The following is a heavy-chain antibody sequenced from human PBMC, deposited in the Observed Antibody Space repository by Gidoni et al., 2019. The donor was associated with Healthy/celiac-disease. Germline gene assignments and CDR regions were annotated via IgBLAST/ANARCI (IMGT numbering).Heavy chain of an antibody. V-gene: IGHV3-53*02. CDR3: ARNLGPSIGRDHDAFDI. D-gene: IGHD1-26*01. CDR1: GCTALRNY. Sequence: EVKLVETGGRFIQRGGSLSLSCAASGCTALRNYMSWFRQAPGKGLGWVSVINSGGSTYYTDSEKGRFTISRDNSKNTLYLQMNSLRAEEKAVYYCARNLGPSIGRDHDAFDIWGQGTMVTVSS. J-gene: IGHJ3*02. CDR2: INSGGST.